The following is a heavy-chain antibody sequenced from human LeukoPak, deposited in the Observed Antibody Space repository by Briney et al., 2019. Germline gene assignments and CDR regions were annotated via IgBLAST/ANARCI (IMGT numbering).Heavy chain of an antibody. CDR2: IRSKAYGGTT. CDR1: GFTFGDYA. D-gene: IGHD1-7*01. CDR3: ARSFFQWNYGSCLDS. V-gene: IGHV3-49*04. Sequence: GGSLRLSCTASGFTFGDYAMSWVRQAPGKGLEWVGFIRSKAYGGTTEYAASVKGRFTISRDNSRSILYLQMNSLRPEDTAVYSCARSFFQWNYGSCLDSWGQGTLVTVSS. J-gene: IGHJ4*02.